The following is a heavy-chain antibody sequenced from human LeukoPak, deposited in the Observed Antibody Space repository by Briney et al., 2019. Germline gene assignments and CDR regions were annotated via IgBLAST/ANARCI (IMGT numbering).Heavy chain of an antibody. CDR1: GYTFTIYG. CDR2: ISAYNGNT. V-gene: IGHV1-18*01. D-gene: IGHD7-27*01. Sequence: GASVTVSCTASGYTFTIYGISWVRQAPGHGLEWMGWISAYNGNTNYAQKLQGRVTITTDTSTSTAYMELRSLRSDDTAVYYCARGKLGYFDYWGQGTLVTVSS. J-gene: IGHJ4*02. CDR3: ARGKLGYFDY.